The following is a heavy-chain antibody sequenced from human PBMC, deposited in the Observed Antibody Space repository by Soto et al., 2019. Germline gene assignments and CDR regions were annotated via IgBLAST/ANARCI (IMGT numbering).Heavy chain of an antibody. CDR3: ARESRSTVTLGY. CDR1: GFTFSSYA. V-gene: IGHV3-30-3*01. J-gene: IGHJ4*02. D-gene: IGHD4-17*01. CDR2: ISYDVSNK. Sequence: QVQLVESGGGVVQPGRSLRLSCAASGFTFSSYAMHWVRQDPGKGLEWVAVISYDVSNKYYADSVKGRFTISRDNSKNTLYLQMTSLRAEDTAVYYCARESRSTVTLGYWGQGTLVTVSS.